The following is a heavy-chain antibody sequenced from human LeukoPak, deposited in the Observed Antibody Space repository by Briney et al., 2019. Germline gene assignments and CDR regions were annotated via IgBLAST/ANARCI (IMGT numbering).Heavy chain of an antibody. D-gene: IGHD2-2*02. CDR3: ARGCSSVTCYKAFDI. J-gene: IGHJ3*02. CDR1: GGSIISYY. V-gene: IGHV4-4*07. Sequence: SETLSLTCTVSGGSIISYYWSWIRQPAGMGLEWIGRIYTSGSTNHNPSLKSRVTMSVDTSKNQFSLKLTSVTAADTAVYYCARGCSSVTCYKAFDIWGQGTMVTVSS. CDR2: IYTSGST.